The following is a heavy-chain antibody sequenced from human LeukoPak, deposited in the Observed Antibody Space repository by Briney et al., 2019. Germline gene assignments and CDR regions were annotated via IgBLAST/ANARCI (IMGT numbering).Heavy chain of an antibody. CDR2: ISGSGGST. Sequence: PGGSLRLSCAASGFTFSSYAMSWVRQAPGKGLEWVSAISGSGGSTYYADSVKGRFIISRDNSKNTLYLQMNSLRAEDTAVYYCAKITTYYYGSGSYYNLWGQGTLVTVSS. D-gene: IGHD3-10*01. V-gene: IGHV3-23*01. J-gene: IGHJ4*02. CDR3: AKITTYYYGSGSYYNL. CDR1: GFTFSSYA.